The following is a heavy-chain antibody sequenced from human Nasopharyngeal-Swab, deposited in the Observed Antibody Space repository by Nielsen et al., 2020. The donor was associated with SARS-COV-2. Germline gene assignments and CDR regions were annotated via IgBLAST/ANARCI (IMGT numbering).Heavy chain of an antibody. J-gene: IGHJ4*02. Sequence: GESLKISCEASGFTFSTYAMSWVRQAPGKGLEWVSGINWGGGSVGYADSVKGRFTISRDNAKNSLYLQMNSLRAEDTALYYCARVVDSSGFDYWGQGTLVTVSS. CDR1: GFTFSTYA. D-gene: IGHD3-22*01. CDR3: ARVVDSSGFDY. CDR2: INWGGGSV. V-gene: IGHV3-20*04.